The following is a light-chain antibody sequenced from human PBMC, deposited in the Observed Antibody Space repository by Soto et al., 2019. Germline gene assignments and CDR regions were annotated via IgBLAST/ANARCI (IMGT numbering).Light chain of an antibody. Sequence: EIVLTQSPGTVSLSPGERATLSCRASQSVTSSYLAWYQQKPGQAPRILIYGVSSRATGIPDRFSGSGAGTDFTLTISRLEPEDFAVYYCQQYGDSPLPFGGGTKVEIK. CDR2: GVS. CDR1: QSVTSSY. CDR3: QQYGDSPLP. V-gene: IGKV3-20*01. J-gene: IGKJ4*01.